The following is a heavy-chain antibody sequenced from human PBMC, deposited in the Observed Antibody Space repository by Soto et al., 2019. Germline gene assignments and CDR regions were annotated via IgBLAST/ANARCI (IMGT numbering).Heavy chain of an antibody. D-gene: IGHD3-22*01. CDR1: GGSISSYY. J-gene: IGHJ5*02. CDR2: IYYSGST. V-gene: IGHV4-59*01. CDR3: ARYPGRYYDDSSGYYSGWFDP. Sequence: SETLSLTCTVSGGSISSYYWSWIRQPPGKGLEWIGYIYYSGSTNYNPSLKSRVTISVDTSKNQFSLKLSSVTAADTAVYYCARYPGRYYDDSSGYYSGWFDPWGQGTLVTVSS.